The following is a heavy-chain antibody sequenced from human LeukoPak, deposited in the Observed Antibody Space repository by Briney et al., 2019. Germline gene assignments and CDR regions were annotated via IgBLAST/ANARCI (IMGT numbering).Heavy chain of an antibody. Sequence: GGSLRPSCAASGFTFSSYGMHWVRQAPGKGLGWVAVIWYDGSNKYYADSVKGRFTISRDNSKNTLYLQMNSLRAEDTAVYYCAKDRKADYYFDYWGQGTLVTVSS. CDR3: AKDRKADYYFDY. CDR2: IWYDGSNK. CDR1: GFTFSSYG. D-gene: IGHD2-21*02. J-gene: IGHJ4*02. V-gene: IGHV3-33*06.